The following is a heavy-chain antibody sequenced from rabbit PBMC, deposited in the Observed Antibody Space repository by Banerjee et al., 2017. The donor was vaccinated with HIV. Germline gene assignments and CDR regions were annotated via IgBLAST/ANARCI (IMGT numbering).Heavy chain of an antibody. CDR2: IYGGNAGYT. CDR1: GFTLSSYW. V-gene: IGHV1S45*01. D-gene: IGHD6-1*01. J-gene: IGHJ4*01. Sequence: QEHLEESGGDLVKPEGSLTLTCTASGFTLSSYWICWVRQAPGKGLEWIACIYGGNAGYTAYASWAEGRFTISKTSSTTVTLQMTSLTAADTATYFCARGISGAGYRYALWGQGTLVTV. CDR3: ARGISGAGYRYAL.